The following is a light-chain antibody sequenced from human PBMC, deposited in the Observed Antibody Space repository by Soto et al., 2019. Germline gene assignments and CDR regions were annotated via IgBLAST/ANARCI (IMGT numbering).Light chain of an antibody. CDR2: LNSDGSH. V-gene: IGLV4-69*01. CDR3: QTWGTAIHDVV. J-gene: IGLJ2*01. Sequence: QPVLTQSPSASASLGASVKLTCTLSSGHSTYAIAWHQQQPEKGPRYLMKLNSDGSHNKGDGIPDRFSGSSSGAERHLTISSIQSEDEADYYCQTWGTAIHDVVFGGGTKVTVL. CDR1: SGHSTYA.